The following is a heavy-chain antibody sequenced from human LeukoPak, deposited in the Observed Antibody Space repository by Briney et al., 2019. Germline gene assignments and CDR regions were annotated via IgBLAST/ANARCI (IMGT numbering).Heavy chain of an antibody. V-gene: IGHV4-34*01. CDR2: INHSGST. CDR1: GGSFSGYY. Sequence: SETLSLTCAVYGGSFSGYYWSWIRQPPGKGLEWIGEINHSGSTNYNPSLKSRVTISVDTSKNQFSLKLSSVTAADTAVYYCARQRLTRGPSDYWGQGTLVTVSS. CDR3: ARQRLTRGPSDY. J-gene: IGHJ4*02.